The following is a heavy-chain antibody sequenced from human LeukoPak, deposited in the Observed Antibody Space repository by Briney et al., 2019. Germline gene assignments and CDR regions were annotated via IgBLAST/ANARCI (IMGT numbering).Heavy chain of an antibody. CDR1: GFTFSSYA. D-gene: IGHD6-13*01. V-gene: IGHV3-23*01. J-gene: IGHJ4*02. Sequence: PGGSLRLSCAASGFTFSSYAMSWVRQAPGEGLEWVSAISGSGGSTYYADSVKGRFTISRDNSKNTLYLQMNSLRAEDTAVYYCAKRRSSWYYSDYWGQGTLVTVSS. CDR2: ISGSGGST. CDR3: AKRRSSWYYSDY.